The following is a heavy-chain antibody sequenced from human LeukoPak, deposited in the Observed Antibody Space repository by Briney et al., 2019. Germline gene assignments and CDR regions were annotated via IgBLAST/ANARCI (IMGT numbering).Heavy chain of an antibody. Sequence: PSGTLSLTCGVSGGSISSTNWWSWVRQPPGKGLEWIGEVHLNGATNYNPSVEGRVTMSIDKSKNHLSLEVISVTAADTAMYYCTRESGAFSPFGFWGQGTLVTVSS. CDR1: GGSISSTNW. V-gene: IGHV4-4*02. J-gene: IGHJ4*02. CDR2: VHLNGAT. D-gene: IGHD1-26*01. CDR3: TRESGAFSPFGF.